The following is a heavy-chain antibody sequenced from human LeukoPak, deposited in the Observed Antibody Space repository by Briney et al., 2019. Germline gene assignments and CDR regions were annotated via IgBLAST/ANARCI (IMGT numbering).Heavy chain of an antibody. CDR3: ARAGESAFDI. CDR1: GFTFSSYA. Sequence: PGGSLRLSCAASGFTFSSYAMHWVRQAPGKGLEWVAVISYDGSNKYYADSVKGRFTISRDNSKNTLYLQMNSLRAEDTAVYHCARAGESAFDIWGQGKMVTVSS. CDR2: ISYDGSNK. V-gene: IGHV3-30-3*01. J-gene: IGHJ3*02.